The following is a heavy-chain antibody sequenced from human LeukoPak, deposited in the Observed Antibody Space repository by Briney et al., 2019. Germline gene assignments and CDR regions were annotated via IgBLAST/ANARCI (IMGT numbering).Heavy chain of an antibody. J-gene: IGHJ3*02. D-gene: IGHD2-2*02. V-gene: IGHV3-20*04. CDR2: FNWNGDST. CDR1: GFTFTYYG. CDR3: ARCSRSSTDCYSEFDI. Sequence: GGSLRLSCAASGFTFTYYGMSWVRQARGRGLEWVSAFNWNGDSTGYADCVRGRFTISRDNANNSLYVQTNSRRAGHAALYFCARCSRSSTDCYSEFDIWGQGTMVTVSS.